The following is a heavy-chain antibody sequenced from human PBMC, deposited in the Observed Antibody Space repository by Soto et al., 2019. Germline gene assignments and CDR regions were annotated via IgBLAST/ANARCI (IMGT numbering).Heavy chain of an antibody. CDR2: IYDSGST. D-gene: IGHD6-13*01. CDR3: ARAAMGGSSWPFDY. Sequence: QVQLQESGPGLVKPSGTLSLTCAVSGGSISSSNWWSWVRQPPGKGLEWIGEIYDSGSTNYNPSLKSRVTISVDKSKNQSALKLSSVTAADTAVYYCARAAMGGSSWPFDYWGQGTLVTVSS. V-gene: IGHV4-4*02. CDR1: GGSISSSNW. J-gene: IGHJ4*02.